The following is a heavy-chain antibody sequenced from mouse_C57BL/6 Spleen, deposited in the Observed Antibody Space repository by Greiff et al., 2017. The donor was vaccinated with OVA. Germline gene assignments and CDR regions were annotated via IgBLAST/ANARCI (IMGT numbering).Heavy chain of an antibody. V-gene: IGHV1-54*01. J-gene: IGHJ3*01. CDR1: GYAFTNYL. CDR3: ARRGTTDAWFAY. CDR2: INPGSGGT. D-gene: IGHD1-1*01. Sequence: QVQLKQSGAELVRPGTSVKVSCKASGYAFTNYLIEWVKQRPGQGLEWIGVINPGSGGTNYNEKFKGKATLTADKSSSTAYMQLSSLTSEDSSVYFCARRGTTDAWFAYWGQGTLVTVSA.